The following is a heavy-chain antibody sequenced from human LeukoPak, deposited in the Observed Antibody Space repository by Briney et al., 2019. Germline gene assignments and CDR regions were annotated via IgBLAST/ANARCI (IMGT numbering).Heavy chain of an antibody. CDR2: IFPSGSA. V-gene: IGHV4-4*09. Sequence: PSETLSLTCTVSAGSISSYYWTWIRQPPGKGLEWIGYIFPSGSAYYNPSLKTRVTISVDTSKNQFSLGLTSVTAADTAVYYCARRHHYSYFMDVWGKGTTVTVSS. J-gene: IGHJ6*03. CDR1: AGSISSYY. CDR3: ARRHHYSYFMDV.